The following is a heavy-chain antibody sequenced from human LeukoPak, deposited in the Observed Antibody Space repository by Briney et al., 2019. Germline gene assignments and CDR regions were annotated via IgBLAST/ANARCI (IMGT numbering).Heavy chain of an antibody. CDR2: IIPILGIA. CDR3: AIPHYYGSGSYYKKDDAFDI. CDR1: GGTFSSYA. J-gene: IGHJ3*02. Sequence: EASVKVSCKASGGTFSSYAISWVRQAPGQGLEWMGRIIPILGIANYAQKFQGRVTITADKSTSTAYMELSSLRSEDTAVYYCAIPHYYGSGSYYKKDDAFDIWGQGTMVTVSS. D-gene: IGHD3-10*01. V-gene: IGHV1-69*04.